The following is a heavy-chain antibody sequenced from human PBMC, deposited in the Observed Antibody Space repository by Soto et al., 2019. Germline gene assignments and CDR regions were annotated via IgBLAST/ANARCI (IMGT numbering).Heavy chain of an antibody. D-gene: IGHD2-2*01. V-gene: IGHV5-51*01. CDR2: IFSSDSSA. Sequence: VQLVQSGAEVRKPGATLKISCKASGFTFSSYSLGWVRHMPGKGLQWMGNIFSSDSSAKYSPSFVGQVTISVDRSINTAYLQWSSLKASDTAIYYCGTWRGSSWFDYWGPGTLVTVSS. CDR3: GTWRGSSWFDY. J-gene: IGHJ4*02. CDR1: GFTFSSYS.